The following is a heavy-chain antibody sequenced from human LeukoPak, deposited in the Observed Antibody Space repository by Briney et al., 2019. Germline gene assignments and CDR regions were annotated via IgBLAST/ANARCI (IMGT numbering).Heavy chain of an antibody. D-gene: IGHD3-22*01. V-gene: IGHV4-34*01. CDR2: INHSGST. J-gene: IGHJ4*02. Sequence: SETLSLTCAVYGGSFSGYYWSWIRQPPGKGLEWIGEINHSGSTNYNPSLKSRVTISVDTSKNQFSLKLSSVTAADTAVYYCARATKGVVVEVQKPDYWGQGTLVTVSS. CDR3: ARATKGVVVEVQKPDY. CDR1: GGSFSGYY.